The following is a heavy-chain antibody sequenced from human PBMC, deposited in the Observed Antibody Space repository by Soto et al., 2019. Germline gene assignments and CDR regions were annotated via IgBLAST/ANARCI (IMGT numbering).Heavy chain of an antibody. Sequence: QVQLVESGGGVVQPGRSLRLSCAASGFTFSSYGMHWVLQSPGKGLEWVAVIWYDGSNKYYADSVQGRVTISRDNSKNTMYLQMNSLRAEDTAVYYCARDLPFAEWPDYYYYYGMEFWGQGTTVTVSS. J-gene: IGHJ6*02. V-gene: IGHV3-33*01. CDR3: ARDLPFAEWPDYYYYYGMEF. D-gene: IGHD3-10*01. CDR2: IWYDGSNK. CDR1: GFTFSSYG.